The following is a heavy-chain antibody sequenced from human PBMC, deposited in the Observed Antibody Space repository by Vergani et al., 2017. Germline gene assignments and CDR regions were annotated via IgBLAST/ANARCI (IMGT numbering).Heavy chain of an antibody. J-gene: IGHJ4*02. CDR2: IYYSGLT. D-gene: IGHD6-19*01. Sequence: QLQLQQSGPGLVKPSETLFLTCTVSADSISSGSYYWGWIRQPPGKSLEWIGSIYYSGLTYYNPSLKSRVAISVDTSKNQFSLKETSVTAADTAVYFCARQRPVSGWSPGDFDDWGQGILVTVSS. V-gene: IGHV4-39*01. CDR1: ADSISSGSYY. CDR3: ARQRPVSGWSPGDFDD.